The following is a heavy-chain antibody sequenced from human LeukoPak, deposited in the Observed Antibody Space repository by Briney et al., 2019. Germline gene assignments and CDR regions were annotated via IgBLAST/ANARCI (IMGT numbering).Heavy chain of an antibody. D-gene: IGHD4-17*01. V-gene: IGHV5-10-1*01. Sequence: GESLRISCKGSGYSFTSHWITWVRQMPGKGLEWMGRIDPSDSYTNYSPSFQGHVTISADKSSSTAYLQWTSLKASDTAMYYCARLAVTGLEFDNWGQGTLVTVSS. CDR1: GYSFTSHW. CDR3: ARLAVTGLEFDN. J-gene: IGHJ4*02. CDR2: IDPSDSYT.